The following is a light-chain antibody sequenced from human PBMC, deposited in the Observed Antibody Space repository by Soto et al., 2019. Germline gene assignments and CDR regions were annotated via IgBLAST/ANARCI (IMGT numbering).Light chain of an antibody. CDR1: SSDVGGYNY. V-gene: IGLV2-14*01. J-gene: IGLJ1*01. Sequence: QSALAQPASVSGSPGQSITISCTGTSSDVGGYNYVSWCQQHPGKAPKLMIYEVSNRPSGVSNRFSGSKSGNTASLTISGLQAEDEADYYCTSKTSSITYVVGTGTKVTVL. CDR3: TSKTSSITYV. CDR2: EVS.